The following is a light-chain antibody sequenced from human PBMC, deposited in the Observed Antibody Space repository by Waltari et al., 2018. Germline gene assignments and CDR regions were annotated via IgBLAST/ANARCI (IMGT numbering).Light chain of an antibody. Sequence: DIVMTQSPDSLAVSLVERATIHCKSSQSVLYSSNNKNYLAWYQQKAGQPPKLLIYWASTRESGVPDRFSGSGSGTDFTLTISSLQAEDVAVYYCQQYYNTPSTFGPGTKVDIK. J-gene: IGKJ3*01. V-gene: IGKV4-1*01. CDR2: WAS. CDR1: QSVLYSSNNKNY. CDR3: QQYYNTPST.